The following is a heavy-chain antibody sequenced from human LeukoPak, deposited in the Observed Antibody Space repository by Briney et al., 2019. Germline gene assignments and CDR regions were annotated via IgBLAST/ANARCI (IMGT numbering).Heavy chain of an antibody. Sequence: SETLSLTCTVSGGSISSYYWSWIWQPPGKGLEWIGYIYYSGSTNYNPSLKSRVTISVDTSKNQFSLKLSSVTAADTAVYYCAREGPDGYNWWVLDYWGQGTLVTVSS. J-gene: IGHJ4*02. CDR3: AREGPDGYNWWVLDY. CDR1: GGSISSYY. V-gene: IGHV4-59*12. CDR2: IYYSGST. D-gene: IGHD5-24*01.